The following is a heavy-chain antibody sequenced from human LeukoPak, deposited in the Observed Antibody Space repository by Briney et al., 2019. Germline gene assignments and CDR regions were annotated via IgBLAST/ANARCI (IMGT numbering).Heavy chain of an antibody. CDR1: GFPFDTYG. D-gene: IGHD2-2*01. CDR3: AKGCSSTSCPSYYYYYYMDV. V-gene: IGHV3-30*02. CDR2: IWHDGDKN. J-gene: IGHJ6*03. Sequence: GGSLRLSCAASGFPFDTYGMHWVRQAPGKGLEWVAVIWHDGDKNYYSDSVKGRFTISRDNSKNTLYLQMNSLRGEDTAVYYCAKGCSSTSCPSYYYYYYMDVWGKGTTVTVSS.